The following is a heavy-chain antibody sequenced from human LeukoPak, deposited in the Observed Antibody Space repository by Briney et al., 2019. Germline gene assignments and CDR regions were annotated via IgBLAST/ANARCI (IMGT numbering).Heavy chain of an antibody. V-gene: IGHV4-59*01. Sequence: SETLSLTCTVSGGSISSYYWSWIRQPPGKGLEWIGYIYYSGSTNYNPSLKSRVTISVDTSKNQSSLKLRSVTAADTAVYYCARASTAYYDILTGYYTFDPWGQGTLVTVSS. J-gene: IGHJ5*02. CDR3: ARASTAYYDILTGYYTFDP. D-gene: IGHD3-9*01. CDR1: GGSISSYY. CDR2: IYYSGST.